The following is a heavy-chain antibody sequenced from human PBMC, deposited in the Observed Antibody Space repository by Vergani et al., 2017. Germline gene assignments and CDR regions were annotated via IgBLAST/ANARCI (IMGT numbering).Heavy chain of an antibody. V-gene: IGHV3-21*01. D-gene: IGHD4-11*01. Sequence: EVQLVESGGGLVKPGGSLRLSCAASGFTFSSYSMNWVRQAPGKGLEWVSSISSSSSYIYYADSVTGRFTISRDNAKNSLYLQMNSLRAEDTAVYYCARAGTFTVTTLGYDDCGMDVWGQGTTVTVSS. CDR2: ISSSSSYI. CDR1: GFTFSSYS. J-gene: IGHJ6*02. CDR3: ARAGTFTVTTLGYDDCGMDV.